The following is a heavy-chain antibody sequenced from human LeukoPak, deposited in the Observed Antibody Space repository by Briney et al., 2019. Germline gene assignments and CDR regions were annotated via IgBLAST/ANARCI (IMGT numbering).Heavy chain of an antibody. D-gene: IGHD3-10*01. J-gene: IGHJ4*02. CDR1: GGSISDYY. Sequence: PSETLSLTCTVSGGSISDYYWSWIRQPPGKALEWIGYIYTSGSTNYNPSLKSRVTISVDTSKNQFSLKLRSVTAADTAVYYCARYYYGSGSHYNVAFFDYWGQGTLVTVSS. CDR2: IYTSGST. CDR3: ARYYYGSGSHYNVAFFDY. V-gene: IGHV4-4*09.